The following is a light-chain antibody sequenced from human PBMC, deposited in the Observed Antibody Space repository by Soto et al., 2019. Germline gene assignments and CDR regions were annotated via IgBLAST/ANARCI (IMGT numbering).Light chain of an antibody. J-gene: IGKJ4*01. Sequence: EIVMTQSPATLSVSPGERATLSCRASQSVRTNLAWYQQKPGQVPRLLIYDASTRATDIPGRFSGSGSGTEFSLTISSLQSEDFAVYYCQQYNNWPPGAFGGGTKVEIK. V-gene: IGKV3D-15*01. CDR3: QQYNNWPPGA. CDR2: DAS. CDR1: QSVRTN.